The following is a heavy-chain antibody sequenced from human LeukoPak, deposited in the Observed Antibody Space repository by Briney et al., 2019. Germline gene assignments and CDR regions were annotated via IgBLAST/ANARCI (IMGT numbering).Heavy chain of an antibody. Sequence: PGGSLRLSCAVSGFKFSSYSINWVRQAPGKGLECVSSISSSSSYIYYADSVKGRFTISRDNAKNSLYLQMNSLRAEDTAVYYCASLDTADDYWGQGTLVTVSS. CDR1: GFKFSSYS. D-gene: IGHD5-18*01. V-gene: IGHV3-21*01. J-gene: IGHJ4*02. CDR3: ASLDTADDY. CDR2: ISSSSSYI.